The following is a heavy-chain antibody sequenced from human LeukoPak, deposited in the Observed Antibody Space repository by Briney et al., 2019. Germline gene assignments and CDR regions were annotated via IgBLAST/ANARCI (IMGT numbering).Heavy chain of an antibody. CDR2: IYYSGST. J-gene: IGHJ4*02. Sequence: SETLSLTCTVSGGSISSSSYYWGWIRQPPGKGLEWIGSIYYSGSTYYNPSLKSRVTMSVDTSKNQFSLKLSSVTAADTAVYYCARYCSGGSCYSGFDYWGQGTLVTVSS. CDR1: GGSISSSSYY. V-gene: IGHV4-39*07. CDR3: ARYCSGGSCYSGFDY. D-gene: IGHD2-15*01.